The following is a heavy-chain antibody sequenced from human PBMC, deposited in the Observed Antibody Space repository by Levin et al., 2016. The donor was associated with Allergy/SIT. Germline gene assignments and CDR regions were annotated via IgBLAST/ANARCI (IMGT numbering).Heavy chain of an antibody. CDR3: ARDHPGLPQALWFGELASGAFDI. CDR1: GFTFSSYW. J-gene: IGHJ3*02. CDR2: IKQDGSEK. Sequence: GESLKISCAASGFTFSSYWMSWVRQAPGKGLEWVANIKQDGSEKYYVDSVKGRFTISRDNAKNSLYLQMNSLRAEDTAVYYCARDHPGLPQALWFGELASGAFDIWGQGTMVTVSS. D-gene: IGHD3-10*01. V-gene: IGHV3-7*04.